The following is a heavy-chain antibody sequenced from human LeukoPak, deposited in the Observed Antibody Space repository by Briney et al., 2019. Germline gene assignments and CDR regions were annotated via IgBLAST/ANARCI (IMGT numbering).Heavy chain of an antibody. CDR2: ISYDGSNK. J-gene: IGHJ5*01. V-gene: IGHV3-30*18. D-gene: IGHD3-3*01. CDR1: GFXFSSYG. Sequence: PGGPLRLSCAASGFXFSSYGIHWVRQAPGKGLEWVAVISYDGSNKYYADSVKGRFTISRDNSKNTLYLQMNSLRAEDTAVYYCAKGSLLRFLEWFDYWGQGTLVTVSS. CDR3: AKGSLLRFLEWFDY.